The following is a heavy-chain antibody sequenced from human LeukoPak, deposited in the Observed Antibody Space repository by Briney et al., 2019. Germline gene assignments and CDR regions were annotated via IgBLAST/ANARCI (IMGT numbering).Heavy chain of an antibody. CDR2: ISSDGSKK. Sequence: AGSLTLSCTASGFPFSGNGRDWLRQAPGKGPKGYAAISSDGSKKDSADSVKGVFFICREKLKNTLYLQMNSLRPEDTAVYYCATEYDNLDDYFDYWGQGTLVIVSS. V-gene: IGHV3-30*03. CDR1: GFPFSGNG. D-gene: IGHD1-1*01. J-gene: IGHJ4*02. CDR3: ATEYDNLDDYFDY.